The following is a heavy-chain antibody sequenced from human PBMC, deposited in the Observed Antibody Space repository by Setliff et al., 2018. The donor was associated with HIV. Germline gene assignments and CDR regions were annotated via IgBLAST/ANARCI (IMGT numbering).Heavy chain of an antibody. D-gene: IGHD3-10*01. Sequence: ASVKVSCKTSGYMFIAYGMSWVRRAPGQGLEWMGWIGPYNGNTRYAQRFQGRVSMTRDTSTSTAYMELRSLRSDDTAVYYCARDTVLPLETIYYYYGSGSIDPWGQGTLVTVSS. CDR1: GYMFIAYG. J-gene: IGHJ5*02. CDR3: ARDTVLPLETIYYYYGSGSIDP. V-gene: IGHV1-18*01. CDR2: IGPYNGNT.